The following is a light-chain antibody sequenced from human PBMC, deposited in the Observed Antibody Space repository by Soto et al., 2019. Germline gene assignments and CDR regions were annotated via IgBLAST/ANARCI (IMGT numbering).Light chain of an antibody. Sequence: EIVMTQSPATLSVSPGERATLSCRASQRISGELAWYQQRPGQPLRLLIYGVSTRATGVPDRFSGSGSGSDFTLTISGLQSEDFAVYYCQHGHDWPLTFGQGTRLDI. CDR3: QHGHDWPLT. CDR2: GVS. J-gene: IGKJ2*01. V-gene: IGKV3-15*01. CDR1: QRISGE.